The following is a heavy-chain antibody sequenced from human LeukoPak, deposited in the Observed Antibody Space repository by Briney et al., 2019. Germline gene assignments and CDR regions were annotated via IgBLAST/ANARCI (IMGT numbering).Heavy chain of an antibody. Sequence: GGSLRLSCAASGFTFDDYGMSWVRQAPGKGMEWVSGINWNGGSTGYADSVKGRFTISRDNAKNSLYLQMNSLRAEDTALYYCARGTLKAAATDFDYWGQGTLVTVSS. V-gene: IGHV3-20*04. D-gene: IGHD6-13*01. CDR1: GFTFDDYG. CDR2: INWNGGST. CDR3: ARGTLKAAATDFDY. J-gene: IGHJ4*02.